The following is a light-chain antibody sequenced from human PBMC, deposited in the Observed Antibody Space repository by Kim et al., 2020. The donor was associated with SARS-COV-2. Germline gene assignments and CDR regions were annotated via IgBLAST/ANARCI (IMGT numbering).Light chain of an antibody. CDR3: QQYNNYWT. CDR1: QSINSW. J-gene: IGKJ1*01. V-gene: IGKV1-5*03. Sequence: DIQMTQSPSSLSASVGDRVIITCRASQSINSWLAWYQQKPGKAPKLLIYMASRLETGVPSRFSGSGSGTEFTLTISSLQSDDSATYYCQQYNNYWTFGQGTKVDIK. CDR2: MAS.